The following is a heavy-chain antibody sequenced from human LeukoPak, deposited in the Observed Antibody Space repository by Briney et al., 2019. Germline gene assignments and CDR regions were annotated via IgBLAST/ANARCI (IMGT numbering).Heavy chain of an antibody. J-gene: IGHJ4*02. Sequence: PSETLSLTCAVYGGSFSGYYWSWIRQPPGKGLEWIGEINHSGSTNYNPSLKSRVTISVDTSKNQFSLKLSSEAAADTAVYYCARVLIEGIGYCSSTSCYTAGFDYWGQGTLVTVSS. V-gene: IGHV4-34*01. D-gene: IGHD2-2*02. CDR3: ARVLIEGIGYCSSTSCYTAGFDY. CDR1: GGSFSGYY. CDR2: INHSGST.